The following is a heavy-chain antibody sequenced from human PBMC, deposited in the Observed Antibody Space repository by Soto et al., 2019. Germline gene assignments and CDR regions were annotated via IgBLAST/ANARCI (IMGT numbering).Heavy chain of an antibody. CDR3: AKGHYYDNSGNWLANQGSER. D-gene: IGHD3-22*01. J-gene: IGHJ4*02. V-gene: IGHV3-23*01. Sequence: PWGSRRLSCSTSGFPFNNYAMSWVRQDPGKGLEWVSSISGGVTGTYCADSVKGRFTVSSDKSKNTVYLQMNSLRAEDTAVYYCAKGHYYDNSGNWLANQGSERWGKGNLVT. CDR2: ISGGVTGT. CDR1: GFPFNNYA.